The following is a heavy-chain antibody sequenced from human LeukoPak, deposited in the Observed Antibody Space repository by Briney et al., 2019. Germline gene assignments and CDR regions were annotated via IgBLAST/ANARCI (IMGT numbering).Heavy chain of an antibody. D-gene: IGHD3-22*01. J-gene: IGHJ4*02. V-gene: IGHV3-23*01. CDR3: AKFAVISVGIDY. CDR1: GFDFNSYA. Sequence: GSLRLSCAASGFDFNSYALHWVRQAPGKGLEWVSAISGSGGSTYYADSVKGRFTISRDNSKNTLYLQMNSLRAEDTAVYYCAKFAVISVGIDYWGQGTLVTVSS. CDR2: ISGSGGST.